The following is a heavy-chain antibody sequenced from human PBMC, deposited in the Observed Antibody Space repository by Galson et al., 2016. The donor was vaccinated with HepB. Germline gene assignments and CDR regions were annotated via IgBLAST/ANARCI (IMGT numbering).Heavy chain of an antibody. V-gene: IGHV3-23*01. D-gene: IGHD6-13*01. CDR1: GFTFSNYA. CDR3: AKRGQQLVKDAFDV. CDR2: ISGSGGIT. J-gene: IGHJ3*01. Sequence: SLRLSCAASGFTFSNYAMSWVRQAPGKGLEWVSGISGSGGITYYADSVKGRFTISRDNSKNTLYLQMISLRAEDTAVYYCAKRGQQLVKDAFDVWGQGTLVTVSS.